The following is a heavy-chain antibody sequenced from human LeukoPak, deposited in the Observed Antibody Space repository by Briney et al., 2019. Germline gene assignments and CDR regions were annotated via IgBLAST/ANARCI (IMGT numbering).Heavy chain of an antibody. CDR2: INPNSGGT. CDR3: ARADVDIVATLWWFDP. Sequence: ASVKVSCKASGYTFTGYYMHWVRQAPGQGLEWMGWINPNSGGTNYAQKFQGRVTMTRDTSISTAYMELSRLRSDDTAVYYCARADVDIVATLWWFDPWGQGTLVTVSS. D-gene: IGHD5-12*01. J-gene: IGHJ5*02. V-gene: IGHV1-2*02. CDR1: GYTFTGYY.